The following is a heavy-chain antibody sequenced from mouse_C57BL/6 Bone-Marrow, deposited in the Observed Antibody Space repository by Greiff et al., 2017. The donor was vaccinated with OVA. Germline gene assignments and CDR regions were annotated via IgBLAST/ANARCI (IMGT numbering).Heavy chain of an antibody. CDR3: ARSHYYGSSLDY. Sequence: QVQLQQSGAELVRPGTSVKVSCKASGYAFTNYLIEWVKQRPGQGLEWIGVINPGSGGTNYNEKFKGKATLTADKSSSTAYMQLSSLTSEDSAVYFCARSHYYGSSLDYWGHGTTLTVSS. D-gene: IGHD1-1*01. J-gene: IGHJ2*01. V-gene: IGHV1-54*01. CDR2: INPGSGGT. CDR1: GYAFTNYL.